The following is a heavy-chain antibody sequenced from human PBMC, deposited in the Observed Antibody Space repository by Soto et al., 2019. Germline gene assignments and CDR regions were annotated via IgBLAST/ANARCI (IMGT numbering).Heavy chain of an antibody. V-gene: IGHV3-23*01. J-gene: IGHJ4*02. CDR2: ISGTSPST. CDR3: AIRIFGVEY. Sequence: EVQLLESGGGLVQPGGSLRLSCAASGFTFSAYAMSWVRQAPGKGLEWVSAISGTSPSTYYADSVQGGFTISRASSRKTLFLQMKTLRAEDTAVYFCAIRIFGVEYWGQGTQVTVSS. CDR1: GFTFSAYA. D-gene: IGHD3-3*01.